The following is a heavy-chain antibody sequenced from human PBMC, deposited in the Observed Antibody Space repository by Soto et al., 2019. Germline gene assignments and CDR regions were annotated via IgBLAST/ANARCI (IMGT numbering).Heavy chain of an antibody. D-gene: IGHD4-17*01. CDR3: ASGENGDDDAFDI. V-gene: IGHV1-45*02. CDR1: GYTFTYRY. J-gene: IGHJ3*02. CDR2: ITPFNGNT. Sequence: QMQLVQSGAEVKKTGSSVKVSCKASGYTFTYRYLHWVRQAPGQALEWMGWITPFNGNTNYAQKFQDRVTITSDRSMSTAYMELSSLRSEDTAMYYCASGENGDDDAFDIWGQGTMVTVSS.